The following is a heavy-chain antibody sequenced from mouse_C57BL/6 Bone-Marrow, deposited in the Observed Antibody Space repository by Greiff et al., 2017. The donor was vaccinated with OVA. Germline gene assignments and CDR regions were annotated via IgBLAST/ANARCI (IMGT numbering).Heavy chain of an antibody. CDR2: IDPENGDT. D-gene: IGHD1-1*01. Sequence: EVKLMESGAELVRPGASVKLSCTASGFNIKDDYMHWVKQRPEQGLEWIGWIDPENGDTEYASKFQGKATITADTSSNTAYLQLSSLTSEDTAVYYCTTPYYYGSSSLFAYWGQGTLVTVSA. CDR3: TTPYYYGSSSLFAY. V-gene: IGHV14-4*01. CDR1: GFNIKDDY. J-gene: IGHJ3*01.